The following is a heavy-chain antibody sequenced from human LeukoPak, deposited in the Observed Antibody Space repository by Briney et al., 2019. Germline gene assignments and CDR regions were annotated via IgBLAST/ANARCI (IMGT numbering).Heavy chain of an antibody. CDR3: AKATGTLGN. D-gene: IGHD1-1*01. J-gene: IGHJ4*02. V-gene: IGHV3-23*01. CDR2: ISNSDDNT. Sequence: PGGSLRPSCAASGFTFSSYAMSWVRQAPGKGLEWVSTISNSDDNTYYADSVKGRFTISRDNSKNTLYLQMNSLTAEDTAIYYCAKATGTLGNWGQGTLVTVSA. CDR1: GFTFSSYA.